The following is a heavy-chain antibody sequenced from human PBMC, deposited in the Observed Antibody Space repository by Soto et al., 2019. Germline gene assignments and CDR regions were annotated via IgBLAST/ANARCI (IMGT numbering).Heavy chain of an antibody. Sequence: QVRLVQSGAEVKKPGASVKVSCKASGYTFTTYGISWVRQAPGQGLEWMGWISTYNGNTNYAQKLQGRVTLTTDTSTSTVYRALGSLRSDDTAVYYCARGVGDGWYGDDYWGQGTLVTVSS. CDR2: ISTYNGNT. CDR3: ARGVGDGWYGDDY. V-gene: IGHV1-18*01. D-gene: IGHD6-19*01. J-gene: IGHJ4*02. CDR1: GYTFTTYG.